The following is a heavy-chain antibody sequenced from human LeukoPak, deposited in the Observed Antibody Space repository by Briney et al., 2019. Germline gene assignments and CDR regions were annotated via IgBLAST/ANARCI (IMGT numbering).Heavy chain of an antibody. V-gene: IGHV3-73*01. Sequence: PGGSLRLSCAASGFTFSGSAMHWVRQASGKGLEWVGRIRSKANSYATAYAASVKGRFTISRDNAKNSLYLQMNSLRAEDTAVYYCAREGQFYSSGWWGQAFDIWGQGTMVTVSS. J-gene: IGHJ3*02. CDR1: GFTFSGSA. CDR3: AREGQFYSSGWWGQAFDI. D-gene: IGHD6-19*01. CDR2: IRSKANSYAT.